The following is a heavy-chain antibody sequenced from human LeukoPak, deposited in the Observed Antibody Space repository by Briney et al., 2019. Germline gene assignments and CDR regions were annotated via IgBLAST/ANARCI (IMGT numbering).Heavy chain of an antibody. CDR1: GFTFSSYW. J-gene: IGHJ4*02. Sequence: GGSLRLSCAASGFTFSSYWMHWVRPPPGKGLVWVSRINSDGSTTNYADSVKGRFTISSDNAKNTLYLQMNSRRAEDTAVYYCARGGFRAYYCDSWGQGTLVTVSS. V-gene: IGHV3-74*01. CDR3: ARGGFRAYYCDS. CDR2: INSDGSTT. D-gene: IGHD3-10*01.